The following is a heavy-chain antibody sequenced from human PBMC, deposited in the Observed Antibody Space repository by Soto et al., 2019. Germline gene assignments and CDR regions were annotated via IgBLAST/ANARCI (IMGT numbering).Heavy chain of an antibody. CDR1: GCIFSTYA. D-gene: IGHD6-19*01. CDR2: ISNDGGKK. J-gene: IGHJ4*02. V-gene: IGHV3-30-3*01. Sequence: GWLRRSGAASGCIFSTYAMHWVRQAPGKGLEWVAVISNDGGKKYFGDSVKGRFTISRDNSKNTVYLQMNSLRDEDTAVYYCARSIAVAGLDYWGQGTQVTVYS. CDR3: ARSIAVAGLDY.